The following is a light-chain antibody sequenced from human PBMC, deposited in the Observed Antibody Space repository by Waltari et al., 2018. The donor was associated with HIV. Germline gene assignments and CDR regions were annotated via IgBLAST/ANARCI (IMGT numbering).Light chain of an antibody. J-gene: IGLJ3*02. CDR2: SNN. CDR3: AAWHDSLNGSWV. V-gene: IGLV1-44*01. Sequence: QSVLTQPPSASGTPGQRVTISCSGSSSKIGSNTVNWYQQLPGTAPKLLIYSNNQRPSGVPTRFSGSNSGTSASLAISGLQSEDEADYYCAAWHDSLNGSWVFGGGTKLTVL. CDR1: SSKIGSNT.